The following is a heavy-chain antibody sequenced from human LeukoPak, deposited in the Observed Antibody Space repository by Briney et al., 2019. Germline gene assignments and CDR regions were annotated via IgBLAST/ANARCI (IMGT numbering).Heavy chain of an antibody. CDR1: GGTFGSYA. D-gene: IGHD3-22*01. CDR3: ARLYDSSGYYYWDY. CDR2: IIPIFGTA. Sequence: SVKVSCKASGGTFGSYAISWVRQAPGQGLEWMGGIIPIFGTANYAQKFQGRVTITADKSTSTAYMELSSLRSEDTAVYYCARLYDSSGYYYWDYWGQGTLVTVSS. V-gene: IGHV1-69*06. J-gene: IGHJ4*02.